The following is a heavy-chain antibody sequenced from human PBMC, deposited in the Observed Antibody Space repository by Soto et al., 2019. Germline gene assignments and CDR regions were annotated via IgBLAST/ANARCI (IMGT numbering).Heavy chain of an antibody. CDR3: ARARLAVVPFDQ. D-gene: IGHD6-19*01. CDR1: GFTFTNYW. CDR2: IDGVGAGT. V-gene: IGHV3-74*01. Sequence: GGSLRLSCAASGFTFTNYWMHWVRQVPGKGLVWVSRIDGVGAGTSYSDSVRGRFTISRDNAENMLYLQMNSLRAEDTAVYYCARARLAVVPFDQWGQGTLVTVSS. J-gene: IGHJ4*02.